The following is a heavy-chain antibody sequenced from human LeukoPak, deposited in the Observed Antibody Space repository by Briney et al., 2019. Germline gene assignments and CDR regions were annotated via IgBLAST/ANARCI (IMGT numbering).Heavy chain of an antibody. CDR3: ARMNKEEYYFDY. Sequence: GGSLRLSCAASGFTFSSYAMLWVRQAPGKGLEGVAVISYDGSNKYYADSVKGRFTISRDNSKNTLYLQMNSLRAEDTAVYYCARMNKEEYYFDYWGQGTLVTVSS. CDR1: GFTFSSYA. J-gene: IGHJ4*02. CDR2: ISYDGSNK. V-gene: IGHV3-30-3*01. D-gene: IGHD2/OR15-2a*01.